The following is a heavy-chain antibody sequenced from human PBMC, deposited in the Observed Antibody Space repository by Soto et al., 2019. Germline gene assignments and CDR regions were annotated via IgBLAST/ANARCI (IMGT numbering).Heavy chain of an antibody. J-gene: IGHJ5*02. CDR1: GYTFTSYG. V-gene: IGHV1-18*01. Sequence: ASVKVSCKASGYTFTSYGISWVRQAPGQGLEWMGWISAYNGNTNYAQKLQGRVTMTTDTSTSTAYMELRSLRSDDTAVYYCARAMAVAGISWFDLWGEGTLVSVSS. D-gene: IGHD6-19*01. CDR2: ISAYNGNT. CDR3: ARAMAVAGISWFDL.